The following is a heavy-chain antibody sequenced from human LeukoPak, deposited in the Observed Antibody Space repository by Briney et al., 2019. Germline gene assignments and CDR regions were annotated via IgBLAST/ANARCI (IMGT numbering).Heavy chain of an antibody. D-gene: IGHD5-18*01. CDR2: ISYDGSNK. V-gene: IGHV3-30*18. CDR3: AKDHKIGYSYGTYYFDY. Sequence: GGSLRLSCAASGFTFSSYGMHWVRQAPGKGLEWVAVISYDGSNKYYADSVKGRFTISRDNSKNTLYLQMNSLRAEDTAVYYCAKDHKIGYSYGTYYFDYWGQGTLVTVSS. J-gene: IGHJ4*02. CDR1: GFTFSSYG.